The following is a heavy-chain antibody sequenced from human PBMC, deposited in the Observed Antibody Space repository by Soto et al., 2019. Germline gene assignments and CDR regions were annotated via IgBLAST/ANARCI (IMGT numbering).Heavy chain of an antibody. D-gene: IGHD3-10*01. CDR2: MNPNSGNT. CDR1: GYTFTSYD. V-gene: IGHV1-8*01. J-gene: IGHJ5*02. CDR3: ARELTRGVRGVMIDWFDP. Sequence: QVQLVQSGAEVKKPGASVKVSCKASGYTFTSYDINWVRQATGQGLEWMGWMNPNSGNTGYAQKFQGRVTMTRNTSLSTAYMELSSLRSEDTAVYYCARELTRGVRGVMIDWFDPWGQGTLVTVSS.